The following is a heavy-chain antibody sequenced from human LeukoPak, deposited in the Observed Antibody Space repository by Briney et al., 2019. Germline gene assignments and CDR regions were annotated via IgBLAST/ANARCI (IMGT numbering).Heavy chain of an antibody. D-gene: IGHD7-27*01. V-gene: IGHV1-2*06. J-gene: IGHJ6*04. CDR1: GYTFTGYY. CDR3: AKGTGAPPFVDV. CDR2: INPNSGGA. Sequence: GASVKVSCKATGYTFTGYYMHWVRQAPGQGLEWMGRINPNSGGANYAQKFQGRVTMTRDTSISTAYMELSRLRSDDTAVYYCAKGTGAPPFVDVWGKGTTVTVSS.